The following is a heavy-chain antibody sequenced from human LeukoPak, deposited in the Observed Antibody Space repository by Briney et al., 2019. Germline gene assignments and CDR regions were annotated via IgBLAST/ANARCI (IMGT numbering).Heavy chain of an antibody. D-gene: IGHD5-18*01. V-gene: IGHV1-69-2*01. CDR3: ATSVDTAMAELDY. CDR1: GYTFTDYY. CDR2: VDPEDGET. Sequence: ASVKVSRKVSGYTFTDYYMHWVQQAPGKGLEWMGLVDPEDGETIYAEKFQGRVTITADTSTDTAYMELSSLRSEDTAVYYCATSVDTAMAELDYWGQGTLVTVSS. J-gene: IGHJ4*02.